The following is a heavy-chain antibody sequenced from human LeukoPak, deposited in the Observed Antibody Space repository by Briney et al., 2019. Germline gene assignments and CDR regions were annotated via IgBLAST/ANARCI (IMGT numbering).Heavy chain of an antibody. V-gene: IGHV1-69*13. D-gene: IGHD3-22*01. CDR2: IIPIFGTA. J-gene: IGHJ4*02. CDR3: AREYYYDSSGYYRPDY. Sequence: EASVKVSCKASGGTFSSYAISWVRQAPGQGLEWMGGIIPIFGTANYAQKFQGRVTITADESTSTAYMELSSLRSEDTAVYYCAREYYYDSSGYYRPDYWGQGTLVTVSS. CDR1: GGTFSSYA.